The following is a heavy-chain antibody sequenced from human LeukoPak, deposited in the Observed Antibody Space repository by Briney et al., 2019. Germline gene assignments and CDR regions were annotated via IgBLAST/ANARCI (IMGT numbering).Heavy chain of an antibody. CDR1: RYTFTDYY. CDR2: INSNTCDT. Sequence: GASVKVSFMASRYTFTDYYIHWVRQAPGQGPAWMGWINSNTCDTKYAQKFQDRVALTQDTSISTAYMELSRLESDDTAVFYCARGRWLQLWGDYWGQGTPLTVSS. CDR3: ARGRWLQLWGDY. D-gene: IGHD5-18*01. J-gene: IGHJ4*02. V-gene: IGHV1-2*02.